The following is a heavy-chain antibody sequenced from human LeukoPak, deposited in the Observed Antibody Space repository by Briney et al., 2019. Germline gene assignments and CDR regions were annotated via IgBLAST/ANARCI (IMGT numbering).Heavy chain of an antibody. Sequence: PGRSLRLSCTASGFTFGDYAMSWFRQAPGKGLEWVGFIRSKAYGGTTEYAASVKGRFTISRDDSKSIAYLQMNSLKTEGTAVYYCTRDRKGTYYYYGMDVWGQGTTVTVSS. V-gene: IGHV3-49*03. J-gene: IGHJ6*02. CDR3: TRDRKGTYYYYGMDV. CDR1: GFTFGDYA. CDR2: IRSKAYGGTT. D-gene: IGHD1-14*01.